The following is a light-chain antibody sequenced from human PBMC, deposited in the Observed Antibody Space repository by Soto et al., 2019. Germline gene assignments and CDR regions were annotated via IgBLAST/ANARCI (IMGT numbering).Light chain of an antibody. V-gene: IGLV1-51*01. CDR1: SSNIGKNY. Sequence: QSVLTQPPSVSAAPGQKVTISCSGSSSNIGKNYVSWYQQVPGTAPKLLIYDNSERPSGIPDRFSGSKSGTSATLGITGLQTGDEADYYCGTWDGSLSSGVFGGGTKLTVL. J-gene: IGLJ2*01. CDR2: DNS. CDR3: GTWDGSLSSGV.